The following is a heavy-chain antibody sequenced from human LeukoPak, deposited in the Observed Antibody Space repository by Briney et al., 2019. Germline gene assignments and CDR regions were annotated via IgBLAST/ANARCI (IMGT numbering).Heavy chain of an antibody. J-gene: IGHJ6*03. CDR3: AKDQSDPYYYYYYMDV. CDR2: INWNGGST. CDR1: GFTFDDYG. D-gene: IGHD2-21*02. V-gene: IGHV3-20*04. Sequence: GGSLRLSCAASGFTFDDYGMSWVRQAPGKGLEWVSGINWNGGSTGYADSVKGRFTISRDNAKNSLYLQMNSLRAEDTAVYYCAKDQSDPYYYYYYMDVWGKGTTVTVSS.